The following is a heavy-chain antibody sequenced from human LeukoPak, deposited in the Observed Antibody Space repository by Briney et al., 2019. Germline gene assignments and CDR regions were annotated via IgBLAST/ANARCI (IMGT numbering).Heavy chain of an antibody. CDR3: AKNYGSGTPLDY. D-gene: IGHD3-10*01. CDR2: IRYDGSNK. Sequence: GGSLRLSCAASGFTFSSYGMHWVRQAPGKGLEWVAFIRYDGSNKYYADSVKGRFTIFRDNSKNTLYLQMNSLRAEDTAVYYCAKNYGSGTPLDYWGQGTLVTVSS. V-gene: IGHV3-30*02. J-gene: IGHJ4*02. CDR1: GFTFSSYG.